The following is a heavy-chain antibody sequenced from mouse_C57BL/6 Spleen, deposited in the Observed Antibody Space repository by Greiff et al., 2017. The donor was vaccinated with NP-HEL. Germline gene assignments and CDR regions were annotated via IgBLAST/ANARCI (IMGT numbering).Heavy chain of an antibody. CDR3: ARISFITTVVADFDY. J-gene: IGHJ2*01. CDR1: GYTFTSYW. D-gene: IGHD1-1*01. Sequence: QVQLQQPGAELVRPGTSVKLSCKASGYTFTSYWMHWVKQRPGQGLEWIGVIDPSDSYTNYNQKFKGKATLTVDTSSSTAYMQLSSLTSEDSAVYYCARISFITTVVADFDYWGQGTTLTVSS. CDR2: IDPSDSYT. V-gene: IGHV1-59*01.